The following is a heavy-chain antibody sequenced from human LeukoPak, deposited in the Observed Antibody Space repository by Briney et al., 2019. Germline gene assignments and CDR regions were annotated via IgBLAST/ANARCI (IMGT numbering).Heavy chain of an antibody. Sequence: GGSLRLSCTASGFTLTTYEMNWVRQAPGKGLEWVSYSSSGSPVYYADSAKGRLTISRDNAKNSLYLQMNNLRAEDAAVYYCARGGYDVGSGTYGYGLDVWGQGTTVTVSS. CDR3: ARGGYDVGSGTYGYGLDV. CDR1: GFTLTTYE. D-gene: IGHD3-10*01. CDR2: SSSGSPV. V-gene: IGHV3-48*03. J-gene: IGHJ6*02.